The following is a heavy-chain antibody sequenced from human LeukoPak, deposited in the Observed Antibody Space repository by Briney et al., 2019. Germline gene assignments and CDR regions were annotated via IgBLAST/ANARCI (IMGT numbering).Heavy chain of an antibody. D-gene: IGHD3-22*01. V-gene: IGHV1-2*02. CDR1: GYSSTGYY. Sequence: GASMKVSCKASGYSSTGYYMHWVRQAPGQGLEWMGCINPNSGGTDYAQKFQGRVTMTRDTSTSTVYMELRSLRSEDTAVYYCARGPGPADDGGGYCFDYWGQGTLVTVSS. J-gene: IGHJ4*02. CDR2: INPNSGGT. CDR3: ARGPGPADDGGGYCFDY.